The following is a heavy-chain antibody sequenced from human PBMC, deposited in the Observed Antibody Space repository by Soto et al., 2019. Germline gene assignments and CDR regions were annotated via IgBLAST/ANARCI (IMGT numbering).Heavy chain of an antibody. CDR3: ARWEMVV. CDR2: LYSGGST. V-gene: IGHV3-66*01. D-gene: IGHD2-15*01. CDR1: GFTVSSNY. Sequence: EVQLVESGGGLVQPGGSLRLSCAASGFTVSSNYMNWVRQAPGKGLEWVSILYSGGSTYYAESVKGRFTISRDNSKNTLYLQMNSLRAEDTAVYYCARWEMVVWGQGTLVTVSS. J-gene: IGHJ4*02.